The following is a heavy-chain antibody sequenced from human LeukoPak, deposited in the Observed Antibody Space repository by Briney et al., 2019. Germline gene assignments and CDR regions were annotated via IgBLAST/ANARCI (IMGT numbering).Heavy chain of an antibody. CDR2: ISGSGGST. CDR1: GFTFSSYA. J-gene: IGHJ4*02. Sequence: GGSLRLSCAASGFTFSSYAMSWVRQAPGKGLEWVSAISGSGGSTYYADSVKGRFTVSRDNSKNTLYLQMNSLRAEDTAVYYCAKDPASRRYFDYWGQGTLVTVSS. D-gene: IGHD6-6*01. CDR3: AKDPASRRYFDY. V-gene: IGHV3-23*01.